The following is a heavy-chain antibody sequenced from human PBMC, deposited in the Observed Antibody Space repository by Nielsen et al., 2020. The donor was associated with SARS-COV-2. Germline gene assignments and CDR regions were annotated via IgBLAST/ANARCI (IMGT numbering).Heavy chain of an antibody. CDR1: GFTFSSYW. J-gene: IGHJ6*02. CDR3: ARDFSDFWSGYLGYYYYYGMDV. Sequence: GESLKISCAASGFTFSSYWMHWVRQAPGKGLVWVSRINSDGSSTSYADSVKGRFTISRDNAKNTLYLQMNSLRAEDTAVYYCARDFSDFWSGYLGYYYYYGMDVWGQGTTVTVSS. CDR2: INSDGSST. V-gene: IGHV3-74*01. D-gene: IGHD3-3*01.